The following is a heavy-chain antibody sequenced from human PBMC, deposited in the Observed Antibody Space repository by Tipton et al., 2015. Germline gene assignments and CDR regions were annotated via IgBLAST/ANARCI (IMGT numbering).Heavy chain of an antibody. CDR3: ARRHVYDYYLDY. CDR1: GSSFINTW. D-gene: IGHD5/OR15-5a*01. CDR2: IYPGDSET. V-gene: IGHV5-51*01. Sequence: VQLVQSGAEVKKPGESLKISCKGSGSSFINTWIAWVRQMPGKGLEWMGIIYPGDSETRYSPSFQGQVTISADKSISTAYLQWSSLKASDTAMYYCARRHVYDYYLDYWGQGTLVIVSS. J-gene: IGHJ4*02.